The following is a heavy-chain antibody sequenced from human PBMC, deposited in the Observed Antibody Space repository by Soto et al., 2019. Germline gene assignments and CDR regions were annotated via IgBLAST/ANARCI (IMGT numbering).Heavy chain of an antibody. J-gene: IGHJ4*02. CDR2: IYYSGST. V-gene: IGHV4-59*01. Sequence: PSETLSLTCTVSGGSINSYYWSWIRQPPGKGLEWIGYIYYSGSTNYNPSLKSRVTISVDTSKNQFSLKLSSVTAADTAVYYCVRTNHFDYWGQGTLVTVSS. CDR1: GGSINSYY. CDR3: VRTNHFDY.